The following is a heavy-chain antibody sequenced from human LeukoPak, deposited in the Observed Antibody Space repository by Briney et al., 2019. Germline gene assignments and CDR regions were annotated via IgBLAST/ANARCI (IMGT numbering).Heavy chain of an antibody. V-gene: IGHV3-23*01. D-gene: IGHD1-14*01. Sequence: GGSLRLSCAASGFTLSVYAMSWVRQAPGKGLEWVSAVSGSGDYTHYADSVKGRFTISRDSSKNTLYLQMNSLRADDTGLYYCAKDLTFDAFDIWGQGTMVTISS. CDR2: VSGSGDYT. J-gene: IGHJ3*02. CDR3: AKDLTFDAFDI. CDR1: GFTLSVYA.